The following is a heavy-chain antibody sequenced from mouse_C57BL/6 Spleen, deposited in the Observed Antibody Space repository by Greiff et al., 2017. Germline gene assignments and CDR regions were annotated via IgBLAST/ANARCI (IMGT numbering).Heavy chain of an antibody. J-gene: IGHJ1*03. CDR2: IDPSDSYT. Sequence: QVQLQQPGAELVRPGTSVKLSCKASGYTFTSYWMHWVKQRPGQGLEWIGVIDPSDSYTNYNQKFKGKATLTVDTSSSTAYMQLSSLTSEDSAVYYCAREGGSSYPYWYFDVWGTGTTVTVSS. CDR3: AREGGSSYPYWYFDV. V-gene: IGHV1-59*01. CDR1: GYTFTSYW. D-gene: IGHD1-1*01.